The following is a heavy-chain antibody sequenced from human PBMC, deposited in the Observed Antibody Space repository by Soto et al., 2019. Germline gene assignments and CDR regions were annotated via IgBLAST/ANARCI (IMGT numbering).Heavy chain of an antibody. J-gene: IGHJ6*02. V-gene: IGHV1-2*04. CDR2: INPSSGGT. CDR1: GYTFTTYY. CDR3: ARSNYYYYGMDV. Sequence: ASVKVSCKASGYTFTTYYIHWVRQAPGRGLEWMGWINPSSGGTNYAQRFQGWVTMTRDTSISTAYMELNRLKSDDTAVYYCARSNYYYYGMDVWGQGTTVTVSS.